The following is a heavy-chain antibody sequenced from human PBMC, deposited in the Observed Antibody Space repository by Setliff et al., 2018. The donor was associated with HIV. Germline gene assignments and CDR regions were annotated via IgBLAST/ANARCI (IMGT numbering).Heavy chain of an antibody. CDR1: GGSISGSNYY. D-gene: IGHD6-19*01. V-gene: IGHV4-39*01. CDR3: ARQQHSSDLKIWNY. J-gene: IGHJ4*02. Sequence: SETLSLTCTVSGGSISGSNYYWGWIRQPPGKGLEWVGSIYYSGSTYYSPSLKSRVTISVDTPKNQFSLTLTSVTAADTAVYYCARQQHSSDLKIWNYWGQGTLVTVSS. CDR2: IYYSGST.